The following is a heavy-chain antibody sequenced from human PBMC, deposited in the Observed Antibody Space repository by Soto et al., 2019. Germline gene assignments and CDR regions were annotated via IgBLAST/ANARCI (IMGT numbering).Heavy chain of an antibody. CDR2: ISSSSSYI. Sequence: GGSLRLSCAASGFTFSSYSMNWVRQAPGKGLEWVSSISSSSSYIYYADSAKGRFTISRDNAKNSLYLQMNSLRAGDTAVYYCARDEYYYDSSGYRLFDYWGQGTQVTVSS. CDR1: GFTFSSYS. D-gene: IGHD3-22*01. J-gene: IGHJ4*02. CDR3: ARDEYYYDSSGYRLFDY. V-gene: IGHV3-21*01.